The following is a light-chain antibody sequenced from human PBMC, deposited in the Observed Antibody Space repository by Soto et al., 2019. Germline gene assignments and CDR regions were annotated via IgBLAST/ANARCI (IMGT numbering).Light chain of an antibody. V-gene: IGKV3-15*01. CDR1: QNVNTN. CDR2: GAS. J-gene: IGKJ4*01. CDR3: QQYNNWPLT. Sequence: EVVMTQSPATLSVSPGDRATLSCRASQNVNTNLAWYQQQPGQAPRLLIFGASTWATGIPARFSGSGSGAEFTLTISSLQPEDFAVYYCQQYNNWPLTFGGGTKWISN.